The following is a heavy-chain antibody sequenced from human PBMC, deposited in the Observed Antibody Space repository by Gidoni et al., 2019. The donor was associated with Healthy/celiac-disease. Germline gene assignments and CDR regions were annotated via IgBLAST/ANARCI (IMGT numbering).Heavy chain of an antibody. D-gene: IGHD2-2*01. CDR2: ISYDGSNK. J-gene: IGHJ6*02. V-gene: IGHV3-30*03. CDR1: GFTFSSYG. Sequence: QVQLVASGGGVVQPGRSLRLSCAASGFTFSSYGMHWVRQAPGKGLEWVAVISYDGSNKYYADSVKGRFTISRDNSKNTLYLQMNSLRAEDTAVYYCAAAIVVVPAATPVVGGMDVWGQGTTVTVSS. CDR3: AAAIVVVPAATPVVGGMDV.